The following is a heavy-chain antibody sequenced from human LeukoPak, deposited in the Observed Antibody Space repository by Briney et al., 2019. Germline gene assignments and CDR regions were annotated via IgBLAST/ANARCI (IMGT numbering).Heavy chain of an antibody. CDR3: AKDLPLHYYYDSSGYPDY. CDR2: ISGDGGST. CDR1: GFTFDDYA. J-gene: IGHJ4*02. V-gene: IGHV3-43*02. D-gene: IGHD3-22*01. Sequence: GGSLRLSCAASGFTFDDYAMHWVRHAPGKGLEWVSLISGDGGSTYYAGSVKGRFTISRDNSKNSLYLQMNSLRTEDTALYYCAKDLPLHYYYDSSGYPDYWGQGTLVTVSS.